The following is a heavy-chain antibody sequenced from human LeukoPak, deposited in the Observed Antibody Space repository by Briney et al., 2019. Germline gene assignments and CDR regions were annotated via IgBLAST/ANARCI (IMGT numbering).Heavy chain of an antibody. J-gene: IGHJ4*02. Sequence: ASVTVSCKASGYTFTGYYMHWVRQAPGQGLEWMGWINPNSGGTNYAQKFQGRVTMTRDTSISKAYMELSRLRSDDTAVYYCARSTRYNWNDDYWGQGTLVTVSS. CDR1: GYTFTGYY. D-gene: IGHD1-1*01. CDR2: INPNSGGT. V-gene: IGHV1-2*02. CDR3: ARSTRYNWNDDY.